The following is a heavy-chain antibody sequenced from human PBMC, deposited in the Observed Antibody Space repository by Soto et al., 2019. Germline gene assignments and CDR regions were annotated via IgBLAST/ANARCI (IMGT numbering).Heavy chain of an antibody. CDR3: AREKQTEKITMVRGVNY. CDR1: GFTFSSYG. J-gene: IGHJ4*02. V-gene: IGHV3-33*01. Sequence: GGSLRLSCAASGFTFSSYGMHWVRQAPGKGLEWVAVIWYDGSNKYYADSVKGRFTISRDNSKNTLYLQMNSLRAEDTAVYYCAREKQTEKITMVRGVNYWGQGTLVTVSS. D-gene: IGHD3-10*01. CDR2: IWYDGSNK.